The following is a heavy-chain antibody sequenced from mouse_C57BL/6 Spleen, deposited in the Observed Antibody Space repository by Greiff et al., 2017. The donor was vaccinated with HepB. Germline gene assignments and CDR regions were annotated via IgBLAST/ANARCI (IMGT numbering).Heavy chain of an antibody. J-gene: IGHJ3*01. Sequence: QVQLKQSGAELVKPGASVKISCKASGYAFSSYWMNWVKQRPGKGLEWIGQIYPGDGDTNYNGKFKGKATLTADKSSSTAYMQLSSLTSEDSAVYFCARLDDYDPWFAYWGQGTLVTVSA. V-gene: IGHV1-80*01. CDR2: IYPGDGDT. CDR3: ARLDDYDPWFAY. D-gene: IGHD2-4*01. CDR1: GYAFSSYW.